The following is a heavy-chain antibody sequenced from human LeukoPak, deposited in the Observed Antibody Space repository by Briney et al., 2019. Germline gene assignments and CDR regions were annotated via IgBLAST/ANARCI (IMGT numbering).Heavy chain of an antibody. CDR3: ARGLGIPDAFDI. CDR1: GYTFTGYY. D-gene: IGHD7-27*01. J-gene: IGHJ3*02. CDR2: INPNSGGT. Sequence: ASVKVSCKASGYTFTGYYMHWVRQASGQGLEWMGRINPNSGGTNYAQKFQGRVTMTRDTSISTAYMELSSLRSEDTAVYYCARGLGIPDAFDIWGQGTMVTVSS. V-gene: IGHV1-2*06.